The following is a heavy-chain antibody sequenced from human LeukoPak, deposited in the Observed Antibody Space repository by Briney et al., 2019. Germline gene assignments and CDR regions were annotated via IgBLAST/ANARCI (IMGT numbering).Heavy chain of an antibody. J-gene: IGHJ3*02. D-gene: IGHD3-10*01. Sequence: GGSLRLSCAASGFTFSSYSMNWVRQAPGKGLEWVSSISSSSSYIYYADSVKGRFTISRDNAKNSLYLQMNSLRAEDTAVYYCVRGPYGSGSYFDAFDIWGQGTMVTVSS. CDR1: GFTFSSYS. CDR2: ISSSSSYI. CDR3: VRGPYGSGSYFDAFDI. V-gene: IGHV3-21*01.